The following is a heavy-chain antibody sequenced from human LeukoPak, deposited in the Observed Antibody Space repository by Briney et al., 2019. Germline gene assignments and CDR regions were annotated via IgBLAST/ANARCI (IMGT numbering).Heavy chain of an antibody. Sequence: GGSLRLSCAASGFTFSSYNMNWVRQAPGKGLEWVSSITSSSSYIYYADSVKGRFTISRDNAKNSLSLQMNSLRAEDTAVYYCARGGDHPTFLFQYMDVWGKGTTVTVSS. D-gene: IGHD3-16*01. CDR1: GFTFSSYN. CDR3: ARGGDHPTFLFQYMDV. J-gene: IGHJ6*03. CDR2: ITSSSSYI. V-gene: IGHV3-21*06.